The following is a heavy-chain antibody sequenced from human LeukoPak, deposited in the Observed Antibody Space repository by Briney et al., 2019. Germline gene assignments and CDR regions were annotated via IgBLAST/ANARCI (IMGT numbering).Heavy chain of an antibody. Sequence: PGGSLRLSCAASGFTFSSYSMNWVRQAPGKGLEWVSSISSSSSYIYYADSVKGRFTISRDNAKNSLYLQMNSLRAEDTAVYYCASISRDGYHIGPRDYWGQGTLVTVSS. CDR2: ISSSSSYI. V-gene: IGHV3-21*01. CDR3: ASISRDGYHIGPRDY. CDR1: GFTFSSYS. D-gene: IGHD5-24*01. J-gene: IGHJ4*02.